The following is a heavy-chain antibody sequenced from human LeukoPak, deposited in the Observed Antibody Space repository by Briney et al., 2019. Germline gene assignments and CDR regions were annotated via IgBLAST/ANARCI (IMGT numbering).Heavy chain of an antibody. CDR1: GFTFSSYG. V-gene: IGHV3-30*03. Sequence: GGSLRLSCAASGFTFSSYGMHWVRQAPGKGLEWVAVISDDGSYQYYADSVQGRFTISRDNAKNSLYLQMNSLRAEDTAVYYCARDGKIGGSYAKYNWFDPWGQGTLVTVSS. J-gene: IGHJ5*02. D-gene: IGHD1-26*01. CDR3: ARDGKIGGSYAKYNWFDP. CDR2: ISDDGSYQ.